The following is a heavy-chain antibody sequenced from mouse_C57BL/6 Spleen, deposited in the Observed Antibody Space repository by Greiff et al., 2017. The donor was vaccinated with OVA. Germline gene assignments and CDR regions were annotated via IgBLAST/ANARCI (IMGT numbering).Heavy chain of an antibody. CDR1: GYTFTDYY. J-gene: IGHJ2*01. CDR3: ATPDSSGYPRY. D-gene: IGHD3-2*02. CDR2: IYPGSGNT. Sequence: VQLQQSGAELVRPGASVKLSCKASGYTFTDYYINWVKQRPGQGLEWIARIYPGSGNTYYNEKFKGKATLTAEKSSSTAYMQLSSLTSEDSAVYFCATPDSSGYPRYWGQGTTLTVSS. V-gene: IGHV1-76*01.